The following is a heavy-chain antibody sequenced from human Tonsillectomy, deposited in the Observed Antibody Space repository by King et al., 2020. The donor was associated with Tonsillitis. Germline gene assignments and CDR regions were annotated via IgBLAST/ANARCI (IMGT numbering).Heavy chain of an antibody. D-gene: IGHD3-9*01. CDR1: GFTFSNYN. CDR3: ARQDWAPDAFDI. CDR2: ISSSGSYI. Sequence: VQLVESGGGLVKPGGSLKLSCAASGFTFSNYNMNWVRQAPGKGLEWVSSISSSGSYIYYADSVKGRFTISRDNAKNSLYLQMNSLRAEDTAVYYCARQDWAPDAFDIWGQGTMVTVSS. J-gene: IGHJ3*02. V-gene: IGHV3-21*01.